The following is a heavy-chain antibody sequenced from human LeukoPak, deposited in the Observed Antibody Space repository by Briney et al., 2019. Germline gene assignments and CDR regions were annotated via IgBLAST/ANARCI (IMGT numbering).Heavy chain of an antibody. D-gene: IGHD2-15*01. CDR1: GYTFTSYG. J-gene: IGHJ5*02. Sequence: GASVKVSCKASGYTFTSYGISWVRQAPGQGLEWMGWISAYNGNTNYAQKFQGRVTMTRNTSISTAYMELSSLRSEDTAVYYCARVGGPPLQISLWFDPWGQGTLVTVSS. V-gene: IGHV1-18*01. CDR3: ARVGGPPLQISLWFDP. CDR2: ISAYNGNT.